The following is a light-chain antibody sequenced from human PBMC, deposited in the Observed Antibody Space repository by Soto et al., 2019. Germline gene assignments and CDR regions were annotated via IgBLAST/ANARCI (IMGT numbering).Light chain of an antibody. V-gene: IGKV1-39*01. CDR2: AAS. Sequence: DIQMTQSPSSLSASVGDRVTIACRASQNIGTYVNWYQQKPGKAPKLLIYAASSLHRGVPSRFSGSASGSLSSLTISGLQPDDFATYVCQQSHTTPYTFGQGTKVDIK. CDR1: QNIGTY. CDR3: QQSHTTPYT. J-gene: IGKJ2*01.